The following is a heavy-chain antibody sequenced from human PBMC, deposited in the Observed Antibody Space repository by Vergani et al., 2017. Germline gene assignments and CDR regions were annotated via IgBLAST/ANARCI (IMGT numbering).Heavy chain of an antibody. J-gene: IGHJ4*02. Sequence: EVQLLESGGGLVQPGGSLRLSCAASGFTFSTYDMHWVRQATGKGLEWVSAIGTAGDTYYPDSVKGRFTISRENAKNSLYLQMNGLRAGDTAVYYCARRDSSTPALDYWGQGTLVTVSA. CDR1: GFTFSTYD. D-gene: IGHD6-13*01. V-gene: IGHV3-13*01. CDR3: ARRDSSTPALDY. CDR2: IGTAGDT.